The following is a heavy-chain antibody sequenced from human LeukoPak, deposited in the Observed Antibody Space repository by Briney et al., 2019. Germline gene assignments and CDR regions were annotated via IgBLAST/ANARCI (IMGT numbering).Heavy chain of an antibody. J-gene: IGHJ4*02. D-gene: IGHD3-10*01. Sequence: TLSPTCTLSGGSTTSGGYYWNWTRHHPGKGLEWIGYIYDSGSTFYNPSLKSRVTISVDTSKSQFSLKLSSVTAADTAVYYCARGDYGSGTTDYWGQGTLVTVSS. CDR2: IYDSGST. CDR1: GGSTTSGGYY. CDR3: ARGDYGSGTTDY. V-gene: IGHV4-31*03.